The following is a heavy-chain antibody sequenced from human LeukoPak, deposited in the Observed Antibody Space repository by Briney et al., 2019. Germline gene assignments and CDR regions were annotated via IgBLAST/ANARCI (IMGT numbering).Heavy chain of an antibody. Sequence: PGGSLRLSCAASGFTFSSYSMNWVRQAPGKGLEWVSRISGDGSVTNYADSVQGRFTISRDNAKNILYLQINSLRSEDTAVYYCARYSSSSGGASYYLDYWGHGTLVTASS. J-gene: IGHJ4*01. V-gene: IGHV3-74*01. D-gene: IGHD6-6*01. CDR1: GFTFSSYS. CDR3: ARYSSSSGGASYYLDY. CDR2: ISGDGSVT.